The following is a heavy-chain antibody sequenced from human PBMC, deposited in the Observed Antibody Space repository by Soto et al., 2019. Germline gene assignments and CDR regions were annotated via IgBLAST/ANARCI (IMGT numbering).Heavy chain of an antibody. CDR3: ARDRYYERSGYSSLSEGFDP. V-gene: IGHV4-59*01. Sequence: ETLSLTCTVSGGSISSYYWSWIRQPPGKGLEGIGYIYYSWNTNYNSSLKTRVTISVDTSNNQFSLKLSSVTAADTAVYYCARDRYYERSGYSSLSEGFDPWGQGTLVTVSS. J-gene: IGHJ5*02. CDR2: IYYSWNT. CDR1: GGSISSYY. D-gene: IGHD3-22*01.